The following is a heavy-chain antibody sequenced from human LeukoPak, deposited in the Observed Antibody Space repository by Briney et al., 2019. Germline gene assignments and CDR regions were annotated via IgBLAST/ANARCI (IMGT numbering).Heavy chain of an antibody. CDR1: GFTFSSYA. CDR2: ISYDGSNK. V-gene: IGHV3-30-3*01. Sequence: GGSLRLSCAASGFTFSSYAMHWVRQAPGKGLEWVAVISYDGSNKYYPDSVKGRFTISRDNSKNTLYLQMNSLRAEDTAVYYCARDGVIGELFMLFVDYWGQGTLVTVSS. J-gene: IGHJ4*02. CDR3: ARDGVIGELFMLFVDY. D-gene: IGHD3-10*01.